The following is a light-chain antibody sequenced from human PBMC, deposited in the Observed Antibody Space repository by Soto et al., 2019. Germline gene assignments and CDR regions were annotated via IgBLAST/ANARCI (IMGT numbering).Light chain of an antibody. CDR3: LQRSTWPLT. CDR1: QSVSSY. V-gene: IGKV3-11*01. J-gene: IGKJ4*01. CDR2: DAS. Sequence: DIVLTQSPATLSLFPGERATLSCRASQSVSSYLAWYQQKPGQAPRLLIYDASNRATGIPARFSGSGSGTDFTLTISSLEPGDFAVYYCLQRSTWPLTFCGGTKVEIK.